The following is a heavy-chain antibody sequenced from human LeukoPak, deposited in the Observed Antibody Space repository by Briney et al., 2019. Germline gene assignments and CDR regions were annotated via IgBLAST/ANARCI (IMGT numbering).Heavy chain of an antibody. CDR3: ARVVDFWSGYSSDY. CDR1: GYTFTGYY. V-gene: IGHV1-2*02. Sequence: ASVKVSCKASGYTFTGYYMHWVRQAPGQGLEWMGWINPNSGGTNYAQKFQGRVTMTRDTSISTAYMELSRLRSDDTAVYYCARVVDFWSGYSSDYWGQGTLVTVSS. J-gene: IGHJ4*02. CDR2: INPNSGGT. D-gene: IGHD3-3*01.